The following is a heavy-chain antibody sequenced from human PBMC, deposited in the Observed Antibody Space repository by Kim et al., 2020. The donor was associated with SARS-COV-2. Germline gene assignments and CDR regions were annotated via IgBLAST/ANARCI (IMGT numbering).Heavy chain of an antibody. CDR3: ASFSEPSGYYHDY. Sequence: YNPPLKSRVTISVDTAKNQFSLKLSSVTAADTAVYYCASFSEPSGYYHDYWGQGTLVTVSS. J-gene: IGHJ4*02. D-gene: IGHD3-22*01. V-gene: IGHV4-4*09.